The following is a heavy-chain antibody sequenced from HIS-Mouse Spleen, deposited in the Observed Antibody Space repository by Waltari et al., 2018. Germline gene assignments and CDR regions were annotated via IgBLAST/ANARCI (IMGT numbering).Heavy chain of an antibody. V-gene: IGHV3-33*06. CDR3: AKGGLMVYAIGDY. J-gene: IGHJ4*02. D-gene: IGHD2-8*01. CDR2: IWYDGSNK. CDR1: GFTFSSYG. Sequence: QVQLVESGGGVVQPGRSLRLSCAAFGFTFSSYGMPWVRQAPGKGLEWVAVIWYDGSNKYYADSVKGRFTISRDNSKNTLYLQMNSLRAEDTAVYYCAKGGLMVYAIGDYWGQGTLVTVSS.